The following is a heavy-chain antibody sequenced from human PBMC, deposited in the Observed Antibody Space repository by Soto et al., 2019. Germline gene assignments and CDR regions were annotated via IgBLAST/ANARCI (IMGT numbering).Heavy chain of an antibody. V-gene: IGHV3-74*01. J-gene: IGHJ4*02. CDR1: GFTFSSYW. Sequence: EVQLVESGGGLVQPGGSLRLSCAASGFTFSSYWIHWVRQAPGKGLVWLSRINTDGTTTIYADSVKGRFAISRDNARNTVHLQMNSLTAEDTAVYYCARGAFGAYYLDYWGQGTLVTVSS. CDR2: INTDGTTT. CDR3: ARGAFGAYYLDY. D-gene: IGHD3-3*01.